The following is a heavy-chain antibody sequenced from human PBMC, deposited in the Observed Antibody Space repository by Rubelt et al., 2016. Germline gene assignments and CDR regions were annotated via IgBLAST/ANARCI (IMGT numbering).Heavy chain of an antibody. CDR2: INNRGST. CDR1: GGSLSGYY. CDR3: ARDPMSRGLAVTKACYLDQ. D-gene: IGHD3-10*01. V-gene: IGHV4-34*01. J-gene: IGHJ4*02. Sequence: QVQLQQWGAGLLKPSETLSLTCAVYGGSLSGYYWSWIRQPPGKGLERIGEINNRGSTNYNPSLNSGVTIYNEKTKNQFSRTLGSVTASDSAVYYCARDPMSRGLAVTKACYLDQWGQGTPATVSS.